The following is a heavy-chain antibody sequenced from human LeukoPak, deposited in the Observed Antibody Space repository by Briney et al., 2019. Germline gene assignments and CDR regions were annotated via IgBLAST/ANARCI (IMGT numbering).Heavy chain of an antibody. Sequence: SQTLSLTCTVSGGSISSGGYYWSWLRQHPGKGLEWIGYIYYSGSTYYNPSLKSRVTISVDTSKNQFSLKLSSVTAADTAVYYCASRRRFGELYWGQGTLVTVSS. D-gene: IGHD3-10*01. CDR2: IYYSGST. CDR1: GGSISSGGYY. CDR3: ASRRRFGELY. J-gene: IGHJ4*02. V-gene: IGHV4-31*03.